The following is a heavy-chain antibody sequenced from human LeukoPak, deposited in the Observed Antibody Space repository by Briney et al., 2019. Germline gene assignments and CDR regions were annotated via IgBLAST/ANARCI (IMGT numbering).Heavy chain of an antibody. J-gene: IGHJ4*02. V-gene: IGHV3-23*01. Sequence: GGSPRLSCAASGFTFSSYAMSWVRQAPGKGLEWVSGISASGGTYYTDSVKGRFTISRDNSKNTLYLQMHSLRAEDTAVYHCAKNVAAAGSNGFDYWGQGTLVTVSS. CDR2: ISASGGT. CDR3: AKNVAAAGSNGFDY. D-gene: IGHD6-13*01. CDR1: GFTFSSYA.